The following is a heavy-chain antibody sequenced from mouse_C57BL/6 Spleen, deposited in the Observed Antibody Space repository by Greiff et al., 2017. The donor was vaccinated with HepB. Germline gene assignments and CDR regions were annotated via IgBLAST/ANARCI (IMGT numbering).Heavy chain of an antibody. CDR1: GFTFSDYY. V-gene: IGHV5-16*01. D-gene: IGHD2-1*01. J-gene: IGHJ2*01. CDR2: INYDGSST. CDR3: AREDYYGLDY. Sequence: EVKLVESEGGLVQPGRSMKLSCTASGFTFSDYYMAWVRQVPEKGLEWVANINYDGSSTYYLDSLKSRFIISRDNAKNILYLQMSSLKSEDTATYYCAREDYYGLDYWGQGTTLTVSS.